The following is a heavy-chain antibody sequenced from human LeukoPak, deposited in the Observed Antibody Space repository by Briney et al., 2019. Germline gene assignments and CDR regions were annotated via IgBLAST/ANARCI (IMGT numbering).Heavy chain of an antibody. CDR2: MNPNSGNT. CDR3: ARGRRQWLAYAFGI. J-gene: IGHJ3*02. D-gene: IGHD6-19*01. V-gene: IGHV1-8*01. CDR1: GYTFTSYD. Sequence: ASVKVSCKASGYTFTSYDINWVRQATGQGLEWMGWMNPNSGNTGYAQKFQGRVTMTRNTSISTAYMELSSLRSEDTAVYYCARGRRQWLAYAFGIWGQGTMVTVSS.